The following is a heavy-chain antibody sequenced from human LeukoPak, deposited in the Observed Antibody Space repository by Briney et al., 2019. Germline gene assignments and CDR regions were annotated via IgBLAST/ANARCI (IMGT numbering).Heavy chain of an antibody. CDR1: GGSISNYY. J-gene: IGHJ2*01. V-gene: IGHV4-34*01. Sequence: SETLSLTCTVSGGSISNYYWSWIRQPPGKGLEWIGEINHSGSTNYNPSLKSRVTISVDTSKNQFSLKLSSVTAADTAVYYCANYDLWGRGTLVTVSS. CDR2: INHSGST. CDR3: ANYDL.